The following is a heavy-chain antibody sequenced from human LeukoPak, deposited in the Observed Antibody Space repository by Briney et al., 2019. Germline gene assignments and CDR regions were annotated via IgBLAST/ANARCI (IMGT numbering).Heavy chain of an antibody. J-gene: IGHJ3*02. D-gene: IGHD4-23*01. CDR1: GFTFSSYA. V-gene: IGHV3-23*01. CDR2: IGYTGDST. Sequence: PGGSLRLSCAASGFTFSSYAMNWVRQAPGKGLEWVSGIGYTGDSTFYADSVKGRFTVSRDSSKNTLFLHMNSLRAEDTAVYYCAKSPTVDAAFDIWGQGTMVTVSS. CDR3: AKSPTVDAAFDI.